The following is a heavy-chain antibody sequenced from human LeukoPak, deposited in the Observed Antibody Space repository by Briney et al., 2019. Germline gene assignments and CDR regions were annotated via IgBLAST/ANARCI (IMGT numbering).Heavy chain of an antibody. V-gene: IGHV1-18*01. CDR2: ISAYNGNT. J-gene: IGHJ5*02. D-gene: IGHD3-22*01. Sequence: GASVKVSCKASGYMFTRNGISWVRQAPGQGLEWMGWISAYNGNTNYAQKFQGRVTMTTDTSTSTAYMELRRLRSDDTAVYYCARGVLAGYDSSGYPFYNWFDPWGQGTLVTVSS. CDR3: ARGVLAGYDSSGYPFYNWFDP. CDR1: GYMFTRNG.